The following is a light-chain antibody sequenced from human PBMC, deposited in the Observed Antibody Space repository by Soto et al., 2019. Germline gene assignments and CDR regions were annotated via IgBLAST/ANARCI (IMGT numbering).Light chain of an antibody. Sequence: QSALTQPASVSGSPGQSITISCTGTSSDVGGYNYVSWYQQHPGKAPKLLIYELINRPSGVSNRFSGSKSGNTASLTISGLQAEDEADYYCNSYTSKSTGVFGTGTKVTVL. J-gene: IGLJ1*01. V-gene: IGLV2-14*01. CDR1: SSDVGGYNY. CDR2: ELI. CDR3: NSYTSKSTGV.